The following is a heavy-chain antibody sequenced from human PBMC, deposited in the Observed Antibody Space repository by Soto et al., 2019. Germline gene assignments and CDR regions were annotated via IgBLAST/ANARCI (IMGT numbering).Heavy chain of an antibody. CDR1: GFTFSSYA. V-gene: IGHV3-23*01. J-gene: IGHJ4*01. Sequence: GGSLRLSCAASGFTFSSYAMSWVRQAPGKGLEWVSAISGSGGSTYYADSVKGRFTISRDNSKNTLYLQMNSLRAEDTAVYYCANDIRVVPAHTHDYWGHGTLVTVSS. D-gene: IGHD2-2*01. CDR2: ISGSGGST. CDR3: ANDIRVVPAHTHDY.